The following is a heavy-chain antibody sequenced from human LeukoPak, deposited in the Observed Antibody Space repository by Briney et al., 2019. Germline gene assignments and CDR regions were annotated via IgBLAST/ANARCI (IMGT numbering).Heavy chain of an antibody. J-gene: IGHJ5*02. CDR1: GYTFTSYD. Sequence: ASVKVSCKASGYTFTSYDINWVRQATGQGLEWMGWISAYNGNTNYAQKLQGRVTMTTDTSTSTAYMELRSLRSDDTAVYYCASLSYYYDSSGYSNWFDPWGQGTLVTVSS. CDR3: ASLSYYYDSSGYSNWFDP. CDR2: ISAYNGNT. D-gene: IGHD3-22*01. V-gene: IGHV1-18*01.